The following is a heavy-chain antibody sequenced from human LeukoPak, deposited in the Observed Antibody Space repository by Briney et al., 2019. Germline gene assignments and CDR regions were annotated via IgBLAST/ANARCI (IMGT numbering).Heavy chain of an antibody. D-gene: IGHD6-13*01. Sequence: SETLSLTCAVYGGSFSGYYWSWIRQPPGKGLEWIGYIYYSGSTNYNPSLKSRVTISVDTSKNQFSLKLSSVTAADTAVYYCASYENSSSWYRYYYYGMDVWGQGTTVTVSS. CDR3: ASYENSSSWYRYYYYGMDV. J-gene: IGHJ6*02. V-gene: IGHV4-59*08. CDR2: IYYSGST. CDR1: GGSFSGYY.